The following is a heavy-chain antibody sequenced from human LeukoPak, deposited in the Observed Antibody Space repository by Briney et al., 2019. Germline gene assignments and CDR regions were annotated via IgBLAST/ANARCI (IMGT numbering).Heavy chain of an antibody. V-gene: IGHV3-7*01. CDR1: GFTFTDYW. CDR3: ARDGTAAGLYFDL. Sequence: GGSLRLSCAVSGFTFTDYWMNWVRQAPGKGLEWVASIGQDGGEKSYVDSVKGRFTTSRDNTKSSLYLQINSLRAEDTAVYYCARDGTAAGLYFDLWGQGTLVTVSS. CDR2: IGQDGGEK. D-gene: IGHD6-13*01. J-gene: IGHJ4*01.